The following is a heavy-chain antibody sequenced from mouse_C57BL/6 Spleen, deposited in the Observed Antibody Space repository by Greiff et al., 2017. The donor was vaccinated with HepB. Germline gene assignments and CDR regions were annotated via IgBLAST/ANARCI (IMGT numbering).Heavy chain of an antibody. CDR2: IHPNSGST. V-gene: IGHV1-64*01. CDR1: GYTFTSYW. D-gene: IGHD1-1*01. Sequence: QVQLKQPGAELVKPGTSVKLSCKASGYTFTSYWMHWVKQRPGQGLEWIGMIHPNSGSTNYNEKFKSKATLTVDKSSSTAYMQLSSLTSEDSAVYYCAREEGYYYGSKRDFDYWGQGTTLTVSS. J-gene: IGHJ2*01. CDR3: AREEGYYYGSKRDFDY.